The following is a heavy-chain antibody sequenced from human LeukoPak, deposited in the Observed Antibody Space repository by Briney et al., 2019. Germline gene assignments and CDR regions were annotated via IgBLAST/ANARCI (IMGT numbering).Heavy chain of an antibody. CDR2: IYYSGST. CDR3: ARPSDGPTYYDFWSGYSPDAFDI. CDR1: GGSISSSSYY. Sequence: SETLSLTCTVSGGSISSSSYYWGWLRQPPGKGVEWIGSIYYSGSTYYNPSLKGRVTISVDMSKNQFSLKLSSVTAADTAVYYCARPSDGPTYYDFWSGYSPDAFDIWGQGTMVTVSS. D-gene: IGHD3-3*01. V-gene: IGHV4-39*07. J-gene: IGHJ3*02.